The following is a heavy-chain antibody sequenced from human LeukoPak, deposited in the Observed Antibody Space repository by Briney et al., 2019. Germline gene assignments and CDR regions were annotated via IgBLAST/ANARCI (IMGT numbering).Heavy chain of an antibody. V-gene: IGHV4-34*01. J-gene: IGHJ5*02. CDR1: GGSLSGYF. CDR3: ARGGLLWFGSS. CDR2: INHSGST. Sequence: SETLSLTCAVYGGSLSGYFWSWIRQPPGKGLEWIGEINHSGSTNYNPSLKSRVTISVDTSKNQFSLKLSSVTAADTAVYYCARGGLLWFGSSWGQGTLVTVSS. D-gene: IGHD3-10*01.